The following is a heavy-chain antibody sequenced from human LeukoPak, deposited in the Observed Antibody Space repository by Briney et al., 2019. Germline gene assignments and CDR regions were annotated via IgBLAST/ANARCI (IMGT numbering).Heavy chain of an antibody. CDR2: IYPGDSDT. D-gene: IGHD3-22*01. CDR1: GYSFTSYW. Sequence: ESLKISCKGSGYSFTSYWIGWVRQMPGKGLEWMGIIYPGDSDTRYSPSFQGQVTISADKSISTAYLQWSSLKASDTAMYYCARDQYYYDSSGYPIYFDYWGQGTLVTVSS. J-gene: IGHJ4*02. CDR3: ARDQYYYDSSGYPIYFDY. V-gene: IGHV5-51*01.